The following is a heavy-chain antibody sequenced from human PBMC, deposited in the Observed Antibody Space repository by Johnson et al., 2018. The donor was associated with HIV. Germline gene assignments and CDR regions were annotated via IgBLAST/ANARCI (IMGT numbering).Heavy chain of an antibody. V-gene: IGHV3-66*03. Sequence: VQLVESGGGLMQPGGSLRLSCAASGFTVDSNYMSWVRQAPGKGLEWVSVIYSGGSTYYADSVKGRFTISRDKSKNTLNLQMNSLRAEDTAMYYCAKDNLKRTRGSDAFDIWGQGTRVTVSS. D-gene: IGHD2-15*01. CDR2: IYSGGST. CDR3: AKDNLKRTRGSDAFDI. CDR1: GFTVDSNY. J-gene: IGHJ3*02.